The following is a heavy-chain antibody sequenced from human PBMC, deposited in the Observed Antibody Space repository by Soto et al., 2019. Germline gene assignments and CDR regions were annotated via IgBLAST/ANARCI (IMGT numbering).Heavy chain of an antibody. CDR1: GYTFTSYG. CDR2: ISAYNGNT. V-gene: IGHV1-18*01. D-gene: IGHD2-15*01. Sequence: GASVKVSCKASGYTFTSYGISWVRQAPGQGLEWIGWISAYNGNTNYAQKLQGRVTMTTDTSTSTAYMELRSLRSDDTAVYYCARDEASLVVAAYLFAYWGQGTLVTVSS. J-gene: IGHJ4*02. CDR3: ARDEASLVVAAYLFAY.